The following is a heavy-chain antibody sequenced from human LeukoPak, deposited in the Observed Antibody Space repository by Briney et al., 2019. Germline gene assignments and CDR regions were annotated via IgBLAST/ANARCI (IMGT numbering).Heavy chain of an antibody. Sequence: PSETLSLTCAVYGGSFSGYYWSWIRQPPGKGLEWIGEINHSGSTNYNPSLKSRVTISVDTSKNQFSLKLSSVTAADTAVYYWARRRRRSAAAANLPDSWGQGPLVTVSS. D-gene: IGHD6-25*01. CDR3: ARRRRRSAAAANLPDS. CDR1: GGSFSGYY. J-gene: IGHJ4*02. CDR2: INHSGST. V-gene: IGHV4-34*01.